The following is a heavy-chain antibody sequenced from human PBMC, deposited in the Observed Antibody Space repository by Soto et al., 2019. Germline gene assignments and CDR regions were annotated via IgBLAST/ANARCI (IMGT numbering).Heavy chain of an antibody. CDR3: AHGDSSSSFDY. CDR2: LYWDDNK. V-gene: IGHV2-5*02. J-gene: IGHJ4*02. CDR1: GSSLSTTGLG. Sequence: QLTLKESGPTLVKPKQPLPLTCTFSGSSLSTTGLGVGWIRQPPGKALEWLAPLYWDDNKRYSPTRKSRLTITTDTSKYQVVLTMTNMDPVDTATYYCAHGDSSSSFDYWGQGTLLTVSS. D-gene: IGHD6-6*01.